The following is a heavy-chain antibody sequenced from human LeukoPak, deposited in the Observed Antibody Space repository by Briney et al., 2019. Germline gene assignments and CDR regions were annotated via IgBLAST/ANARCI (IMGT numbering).Heavy chain of an antibody. CDR2: IYHSGST. D-gene: IGHD2-2*01. CDR1: GGSISSGGYY. V-gene: IGHV4-30-2*01. CDR3: ARRCSSTSCSTGSFDY. Sequence: PSETLSLTCTVSGGSISSGGYYWSWIRQPPGKGLEWIGYIYHSGSTYYNPSLKSRVTISVDRSKNQFSLKLSSVTAADTAVYYCARRCSSTSCSTGSFDYWGQGTLVTVSS. J-gene: IGHJ4*02.